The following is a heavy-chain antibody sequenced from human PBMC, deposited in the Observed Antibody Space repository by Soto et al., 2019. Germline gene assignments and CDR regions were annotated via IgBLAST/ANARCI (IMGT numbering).Heavy chain of an antibody. CDR2: INAGNGNT. CDR3: ARDPRSKRYYDILTGLDY. D-gene: IGHD3-9*01. J-gene: IGHJ4*02. Sequence: ASVKVSCKASGYTFTSYAMHWVRQAPGQRLEWMGWINAGNGNTKYSQKFQGRVTITRDTSASTAYMELSSLRSEDTAVYYCARDPRSKRYYDILTGLDYWGQGTLVTVSS. V-gene: IGHV1-3*01. CDR1: GYTFTSYA.